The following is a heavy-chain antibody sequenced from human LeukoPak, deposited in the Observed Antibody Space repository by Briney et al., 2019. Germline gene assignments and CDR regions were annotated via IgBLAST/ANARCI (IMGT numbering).Heavy chain of an antibody. Sequence: GGSLRLSCAASGFTFNFYAMNWVRQAPGKGLERVSPISASGDKTYYADSVKGRFTIARDNSKDTLYLQMNSLRAEDTAIYYCAKDKGYGSAWSWYNWFDPWGQGTLVTVSS. D-gene: IGHD6-19*01. CDR3: AKDKGYGSAWSWYNWFDP. J-gene: IGHJ5*02. CDR2: ISASGDKT. V-gene: IGHV3-23*01. CDR1: GFTFNFYA.